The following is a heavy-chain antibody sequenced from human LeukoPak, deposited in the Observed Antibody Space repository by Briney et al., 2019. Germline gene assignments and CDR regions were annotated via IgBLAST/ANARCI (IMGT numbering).Heavy chain of an antibody. D-gene: IGHD3-22*01. CDR3: ARHTGYDSSGMNWYFDL. CDR2: IYSGGST. V-gene: IGHV3-53*01. J-gene: IGHJ2*01. CDR1: GFTVSSNY. Sequence: TGGSLRLSCAASGFTVSSNYMSWVRQAPGKGLEWVSVIYSGGSTYYAGSVKGRFTISRDNSKNTLYLQMNSLRAEDTAVYYCARHTGYDSSGMNWYFDLWGRGTLVTVSS.